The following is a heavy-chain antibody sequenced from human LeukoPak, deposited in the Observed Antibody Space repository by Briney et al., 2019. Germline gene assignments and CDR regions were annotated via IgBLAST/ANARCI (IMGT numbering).Heavy chain of an antibody. CDR3: ARIPVGAWDYYYYMDV. CDR2: IYYSGST. J-gene: IGHJ6*03. CDR1: GGSISSSSYY. D-gene: IGHD1-26*01. V-gene: IGHV4-39*01. Sequence: SETLSLTCTVSGGSISSSSYYWGWIRQPPGKGLEWIGSIYYSGSTYYNPSLKSRVTISVDTSKNQFSLKLSSVTAADTAVYYCARIPVGAWDYYYYMDVWGKGTTVTVSS.